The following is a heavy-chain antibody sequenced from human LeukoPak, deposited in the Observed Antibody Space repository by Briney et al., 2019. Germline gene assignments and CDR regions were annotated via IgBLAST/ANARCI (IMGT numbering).Heavy chain of an antibody. CDR2: ISYDGSNK. J-gene: IGHJ6*02. V-gene: IGHV3-30-3*01. D-gene: IGHD2-2*01. Sequence: GGSLRLSCAASRFTFSSYAMHWVRQAPGKGLEWVAVISYDGSNKYYADSVKGRFTISRDNSKNTLYLQMNSLKTEDTAVYYCTSGPVVPAAKGDYYYYGMDVWGQGTTVTVSS. CDR3: TSGPVVPAAKGDYYYYGMDV. CDR1: RFTFSSYA.